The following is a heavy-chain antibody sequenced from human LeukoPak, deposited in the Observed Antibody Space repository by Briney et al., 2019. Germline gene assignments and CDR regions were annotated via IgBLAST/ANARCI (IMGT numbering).Heavy chain of an antibody. CDR1: GYTFTSYG. J-gene: IGHJ4*02. D-gene: IGHD3-9*01. CDR3: ATRVPEYYDILTGYNY. Sequence: ASVKVSCKASGYTFTSYGISWVRQAPGQGLEWMGWISAYNGNTNYAQKLQGRVTMTTDTSTSTAYMELRSLRSEDTAVYYCATRVPEYYDILTGYNYWGQGTLVTVSS. V-gene: IGHV1-18*01. CDR2: ISAYNGNT.